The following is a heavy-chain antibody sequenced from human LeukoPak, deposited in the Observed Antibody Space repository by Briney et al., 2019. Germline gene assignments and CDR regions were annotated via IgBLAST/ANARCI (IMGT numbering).Heavy chain of an antibody. Sequence: GGSLRLSCAASGFSFNTYWMYWVRRVPEKGLVWVSRIKTDGSSTSYADPVKGRFTISRDNAKNTLYLQMNSLRAEDTAVYYCTTLYSGAMDYWGQGALVTVSS. CDR3: TTLYSGAMDY. CDR1: GFSFNTYW. J-gene: IGHJ4*02. V-gene: IGHV3-74*01. CDR2: IKTDGSST. D-gene: IGHD1-26*01.